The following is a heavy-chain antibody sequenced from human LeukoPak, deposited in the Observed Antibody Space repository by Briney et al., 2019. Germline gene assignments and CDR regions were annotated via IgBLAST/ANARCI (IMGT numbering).Heavy chain of an antibody. J-gene: IGHJ4*02. D-gene: IGHD2-8*02. V-gene: IGHV3-23*01. CDR2: IRGSGTGT. CDR3: AKSRARREESTGSMDY. Sequence: GGSLRLSCAASGFTFSSFALGWVRQAPGKGLEWVSAIRGSGTGTYYADSVRGRFTISRDNSKNMVFLQMNSLRAEDTALYHCAKSRARREESTGSMDYWGQGTLVTVSS. CDR1: GFTFSSFA.